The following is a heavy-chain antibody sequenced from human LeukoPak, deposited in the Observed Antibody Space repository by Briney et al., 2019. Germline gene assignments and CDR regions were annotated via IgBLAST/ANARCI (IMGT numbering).Heavy chain of an antibody. Sequence: NPSETLSLICAVYGGSFSGYYWSWIRQPPGKGRDWMGEINHSGSTNYNPSLKSRVTISVDTSKNQFSLKLSSVTAADTAVYYCARGRSYSGYEERWETYYFDYWGQGTLVTVSS. CDR1: GGSFSGYY. J-gene: IGHJ4*02. CDR2: INHSGST. V-gene: IGHV4-34*01. CDR3: ARGRSYSGYEERWETYYFDY. D-gene: IGHD5-12*01.